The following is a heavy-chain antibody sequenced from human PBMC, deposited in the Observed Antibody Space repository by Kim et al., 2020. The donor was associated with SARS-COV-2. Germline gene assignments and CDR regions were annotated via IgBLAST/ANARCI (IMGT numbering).Heavy chain of an antibody. CDR3: SRWVRGWPPIFY. J-gene: IGHJ4*02. V-gene: IGHV3-49*04. CDR1: GFTFGDYA. D-gene: IGHD6-19*01. Sequence: GGSLRLSCSASGFTFGDYAMTWVRQAPGKGLEWVGFIRSNGYGGTAEYAASVKGRFTISRDDSKSIAYLQMNSLKIEDTAVYYCSRWVRGWPPIFYRGQGTLVTVSS. CDR2: IRSNGYGGTA.